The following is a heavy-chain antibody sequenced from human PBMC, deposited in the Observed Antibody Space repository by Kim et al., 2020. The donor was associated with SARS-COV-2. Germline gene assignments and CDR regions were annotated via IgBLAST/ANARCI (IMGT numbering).Heavy chain of an antibody. V-gene: IGHV3-21*01. CDR1: GFTFSSYS. J-gene: IGHJ3*02. D-gene: IGHD3-10*01. CDR3: APGTGCGESAGFI. Sequence: GGSLRLSCAASGFTFSSYSMNWVRQAPGKGLEWVSSISSSSSNIYYADSVKGRFTISRDNAKNILYLQMNSLRAEDTAVYYCAPGTGCGESAGFIWGQGTLVTVSS. CDR2: ISSSSSNI.